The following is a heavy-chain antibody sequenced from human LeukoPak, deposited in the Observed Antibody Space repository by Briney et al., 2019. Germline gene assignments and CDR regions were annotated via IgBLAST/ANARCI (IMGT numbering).Heavy chain of an antibody. Sequence: PSETLSLTCAVSGGSISSGGHSWSWVRQPPGKGPEWIGCIYDSGSTFYNPSLESRVTISVDTSKNQFSLKLSSTAADTAVYYCARDGSSWPWAFGIWGQGTMVTVSS. J-gene: IGHJ3*02. CDR3: ARDGSSWPWAFGI. V-gene: IGHV4-30-4*07. D-gene: IGHD6-13*01. CDR1: GGSISSGGHS. CDR2: IYDSGST.